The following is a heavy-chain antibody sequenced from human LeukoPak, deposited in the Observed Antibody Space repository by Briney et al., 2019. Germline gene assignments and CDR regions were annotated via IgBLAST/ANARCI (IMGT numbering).Heavy chain of an antibody. J-gene: IGHJ6*02. V-gene: IGHV1-2*06. CDR3: ARFEYSYGSGRHKPFYYYGMDV. Sequence: ASVKVSCKASGYTFTGHYMHWVRQAPGQGLEWMGRINPGSGGTNYAQNFQDRVTMSRDTASSTAYMELSRLRSDDTAVYYCARFEYSYGSGRHKPFYYYGMDVWGQGTTVTVS. CDR2: INPGSGGT. D-gene: IGHD3-10*01. CDR1: GYTFTGHY.